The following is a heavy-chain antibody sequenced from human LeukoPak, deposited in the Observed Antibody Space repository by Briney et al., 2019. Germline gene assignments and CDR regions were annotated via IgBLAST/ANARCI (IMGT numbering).Heavy chain of an antibody. Sequence: SETLSLTCTVSGGSISSYYWSWIRQPPGKGLEWIGYIYYSGSTNCNPSLKSRVTISVDTSKNQFSLKLSSVTAADTAVYYCARGFGGYSYGTPFYYGMDVWGQGTTVTVSS. D-gene: IGHD5-18*01. V-gene: IGHV4-59*08. J-gene: IGHJ6*02. CDR3: ARGFGGYSYGTPFYYGMDV. CDR1: GGSISSYY. CDR2: IYYSGST.